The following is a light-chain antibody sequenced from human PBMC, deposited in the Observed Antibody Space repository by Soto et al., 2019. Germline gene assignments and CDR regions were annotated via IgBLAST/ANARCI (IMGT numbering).Light chain of an antibody. CDR2: DAS. Sequence: EIVVTQSPATLSLSPGERATLSCRASQSVSSYLAWYQQKPGQAPRLLIYDASNRATGIPARFSGSGSGTDFTLTISSLEPEDFVVYYCQQRSNWPPGLTFGGGTKVDIK. CDR3: QQRSNWPPGLT. V-gene: IGKV3-11*01. CDR1: QSVSSY. J-gene: IGKJ4*01.